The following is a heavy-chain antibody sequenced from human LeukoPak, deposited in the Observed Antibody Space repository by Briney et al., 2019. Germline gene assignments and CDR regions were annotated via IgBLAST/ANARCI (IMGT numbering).Heavy chain of an antibody. D-gene: IGHD3-22*01. CDR1: GFTFSSYA. J-gene: IGHJ4*02. Sequence: PGGSLRLSCAASGFTFSSYAMSWVRQAPGKGLEWVSAISGSGGSTYYADSVKGRFTISRDNSKNTLYLQMNSLRAEDTAVYYCAKLNFPVVVITSFDYWGQGTLVTVSS. CDR2: ISGSGGST. CDR3: AKLNFPVVVITSFDY. V-gene: IGHV3-23*01.